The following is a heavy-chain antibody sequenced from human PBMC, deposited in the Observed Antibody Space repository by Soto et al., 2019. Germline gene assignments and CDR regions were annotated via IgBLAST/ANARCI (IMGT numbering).Heavy chain of an antibody. D-gene: IGHD3-16*01. CDR3: RGRVDY. J-gene: IGHJ4*02. Sequence: GGSLRLSCAASGFTFSREAMNWVRQAPGKGLEWVSSISGSSSSIYYADSVKGRFTISRDNAKSSLYLQMNSLRAEDTAIYYCRGRVDYWGQGILVTVS. V-gene: IGHV3-21*06. CDR1: GFTFSREA. CDR2: ISGSSSSI.